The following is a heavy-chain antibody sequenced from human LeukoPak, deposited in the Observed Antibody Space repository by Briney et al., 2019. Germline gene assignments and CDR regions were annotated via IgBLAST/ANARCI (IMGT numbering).Heavy chain of an antibody. CDR2: IYPGDSDT. D-gene: IGHD3-22*01. CDR3: ARQSEGYYDSSGYHHTGAFDI. J-gene: IGHJ3*02. Sequence: GESLKISCKGSGYSFTSYWIGWVRQMPGKGLEWMGIIYPGDSDTRYSPSFQGQVTISADKSISTAYLQWSSLKASDTAMYYCARQSEGYYDSSGYHHTGAFDIWGQGTMVTVSS. CDR1: GYSFTSYW. V-gene: IGHV5-51*01.